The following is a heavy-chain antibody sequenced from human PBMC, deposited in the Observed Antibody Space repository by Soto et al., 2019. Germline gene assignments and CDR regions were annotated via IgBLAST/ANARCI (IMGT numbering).Heavy chain of an antibody. CDR1: GFSFSGYT. CDR3: AKDRHPDGIWTFDY. V-gene: IGHV3-23*01. CDR2: INGGGGTT. D-gene: IGHD3-9*01. Sequence: EVQLLESGGHLIQPGESLRLSCAASGFSFSGYTMNWVRQAQGKGLEWISGINGGGGTTYYADSVKGRFTISRDASKNILYLQMNSPRAEDTAIYYCAKDRHPDGIWTFDYWGRGTLVTVSS. J-gene: IGHJ4*02.